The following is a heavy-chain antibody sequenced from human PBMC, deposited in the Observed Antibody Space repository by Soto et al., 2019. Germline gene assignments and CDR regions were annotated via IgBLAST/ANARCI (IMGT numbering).Heavy chain of an antibody. CDR2: IKQDGSEK. CDR1: GFTFSSYW. V-gene: IGHV3-7*01. Sequence: GGSLILSCASSGFTFSSYWMSWVRQAPGKWLEWVANIKQDGSEKYYVDSVKGRFTISRDNAKNSLYLQMNSLRAEDTAVYYCARDGREVVVNSDYFDYWGQGTLVSVSS. J-gene: IGHJ4*02. D-gene: IGHD3-22*01. CDR3: ARDGREVVVNSDYFDY.